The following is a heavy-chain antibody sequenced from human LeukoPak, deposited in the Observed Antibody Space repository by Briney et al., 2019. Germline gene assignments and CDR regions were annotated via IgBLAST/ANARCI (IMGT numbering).Heavy chain of an antibody. V-gene: IGHV1-2*02. J-gene: IGHJ5*02. CDR1: GHTFTGYY. D-gene: IGHD2-15*01. CDR3: ARARCSGGSCYGNYNWFDP. CDR2: INPNSGGT. Sequence: ASVKVSCKASGHTFTGYYMHLVRQAPGQGLEWMGWINPNSGGTNYAQKFQGRVTMTRDTSISTAYMELSRLRSDDTAVYYCARARCSGGSCYGNYNWFDPWGQGTLVTVSS.